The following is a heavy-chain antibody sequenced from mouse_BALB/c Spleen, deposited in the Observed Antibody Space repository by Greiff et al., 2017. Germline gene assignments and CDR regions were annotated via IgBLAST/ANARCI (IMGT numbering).Heavy chain of an antibody. CDR1: GYTFTSYT. V-gene: IGHV1S26*01. Sequence: QVQLQQPGAELVKPGASVKMSCKASGYTFTSYTMHWVKQRPGQGLEWIGYINPSSGYTNYNQKFKDKATLTADKSSSTAYMQLSSLTSEDSAVYYCARSVYRYDWFAYWGQGTLVTVSA. J-gene: IGHJ3*01. D-gene: IGHD2-14*01. CDR2: INPSSGYT. CDR3: ARSVYRYDWFAY.